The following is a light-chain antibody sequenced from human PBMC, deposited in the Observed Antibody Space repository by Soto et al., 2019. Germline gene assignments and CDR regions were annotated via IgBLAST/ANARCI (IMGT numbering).Light chain of an antibody. CDR2: GAV. V-gene: IGKV3-15*01. J-gene: IGKJ1*01. Sequence: ETVLTQSPATLSVSPGERITLSCRANQSVSSNLAWYQQKPGQAPRLLIYGAVTRATGVSARFSGSGSGTEFTLTISSLQSEDFAVYYCQQYNSWWAFGQRTKVEIK. CDR1: QSVSSN. CDR3: QQYNSWWA.